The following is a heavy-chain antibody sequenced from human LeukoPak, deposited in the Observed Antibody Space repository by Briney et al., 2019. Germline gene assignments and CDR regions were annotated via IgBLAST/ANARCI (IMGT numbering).Heavy chain of an antibody. CDR3: ARDDGGSSWYFVY. V-gene: IGHV1-8*01. CDR2: MNPNSGNT. CDR1: GYTFTSYD. D-gene: IGHD6-13*01. J-gene: IGHJ4*02. Sequence: ASVKVSCKASGYTFTSYDINWVRQATGQGLEWMGWMNPNSGNTGYAQKFQGRVTMTRDTSTSTVYMELSSLRSEDTAVYYCARDDGGSSWYFVYWGQGTLVTVSS.